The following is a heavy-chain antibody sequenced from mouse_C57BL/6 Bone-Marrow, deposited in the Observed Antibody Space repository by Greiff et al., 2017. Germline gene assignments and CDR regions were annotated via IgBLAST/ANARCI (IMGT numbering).Heavy chain of an antibody. CDR2: INPYNGGT. D-gene: IGHD3-2*02. V-gene: IGHV1-19*01. CDR3: ARWGQLRDFDY. CDR1: GYTFTDYY. J-gene: IGHJ2*01. Sequence: EVQLQQSGPVLVKPGASVKMSCKASGYTFTDYYMNWVKQSHGKSLEWIGVINPYNGGTSYNQKFKGKATLTVDKSSSTAYMELSSLTSEDSAVYYCARWGQLRDFDYWGQGTTLTVSS.